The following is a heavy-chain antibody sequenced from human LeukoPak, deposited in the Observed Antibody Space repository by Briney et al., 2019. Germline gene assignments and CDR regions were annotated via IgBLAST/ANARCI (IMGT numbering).Heavy chain of an antibody. CDR1: GFTFSSYA. CDR3: AKDPDVLRYFDWLLRFDY. J-gene: IGHJ4*02. D-gene: IGHD3-9*01. CDR2: ISGSGGST. Sequence: GGSLRLSCAASGFTFSSYAMSWVRQAPGMGLEWVSAISGSGGSTYYADSVKGRFTISRDNSKNTLYLQMNSLRAEDTAVYYCAKDPDVLRYFDWLLRFDYWGQGTLVTVSS. V-gene: IGHV3-23*01.